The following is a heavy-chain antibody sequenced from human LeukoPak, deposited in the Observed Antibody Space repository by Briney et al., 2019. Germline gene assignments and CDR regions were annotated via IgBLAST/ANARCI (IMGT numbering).Heavy chain of an antibody. J-gene: IGHJ4*02. CDR2: IYYSGST. CDR1: GGSISTYY. V-gene: IGHV4-59*12. Sequence: PSETLSLTCTVSGGSISTYYWSWIRQPPGKGLEWIGSIYYSGSTYYNPSLKSRVTISVDTSKNQFSLKLSSVTAADTAVYYCARDLSEGDSSSWYWGQGTLVTVSS. D-gene: IGHD6-13*01. CDR3: ARDLSEGDSSSWY.